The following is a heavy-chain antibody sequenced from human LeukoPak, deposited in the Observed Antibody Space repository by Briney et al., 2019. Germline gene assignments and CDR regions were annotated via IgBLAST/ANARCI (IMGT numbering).Heavy chain of an antibody. J-gene: IGHJ2*01. Sequence: SETLYLTCTVSGGSISSRSYFWGWIRQPPGKGLEWIGSIHSSGSTSYSSFLKSRVTIFVDTSKNQFSLKLSSVTAADTAVYYCARRINGSYWYFDLWGRGTLVTVSS. D-gene: IGHD1-26*01. V-gene: IGHV4-39*01. CDR1: GGSISSRSYF. CDR2: IHSSGST. CDR3: ARRINGSYWYFDL.